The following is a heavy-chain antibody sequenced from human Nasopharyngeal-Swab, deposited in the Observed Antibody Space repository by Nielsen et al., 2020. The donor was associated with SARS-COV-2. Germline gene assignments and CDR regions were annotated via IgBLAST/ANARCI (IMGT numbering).Heavy chain of an antibody. CDR3: ARGIAAAGTRFHYYYYYYMDV. CDR2: VSHGGGT. CDR1: GGSFSGHQ. D-gene: IGHD6-13*01. J-gene: IGHJ6*03. V-gene: IGHV4-34*01. Sequence: SETLSLTCAVYGGSFSGHQWSWVRQPPGKGLEWIGEVSHGGGTNYNPSLKSRVTISVDKSKNQFSLKLSSVTAADTAVYYCARGIAAAGTRFHYYYYYYMDVWGKGTTVTVSS.